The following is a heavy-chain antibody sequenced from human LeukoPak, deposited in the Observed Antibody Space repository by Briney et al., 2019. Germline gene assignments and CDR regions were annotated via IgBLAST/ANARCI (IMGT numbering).Heavy chain of an antibody. Sequence: GASVKVSCKASGYTFTSYGISWVRQAPGQGLEWMGWISAYNGNTNYAQKLQGRVTMTTDTSTSTAYMELRSLRSDDTAVYYCAREVFQAYGGKRWNWFDPWGQGTLVTVSS. CDR3: AREVFQAYGGKRWNWFDP. CDR2: ISAYNGNT. CDR1: GYTFTSYG. D-gene: IGHD4-23*01. V-gene: IGHV1-18*01. J-gene: IGHJ5*02.